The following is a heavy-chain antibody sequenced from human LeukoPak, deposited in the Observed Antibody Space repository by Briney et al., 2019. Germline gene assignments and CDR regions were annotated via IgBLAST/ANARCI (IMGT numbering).Heavy chain of an antibody. CDR1: GFTFSSYG. J-gene: IGHJ4*02. CDR3: ANRYTYSGYDSYIDY. D-gene: IGHD5-12*01. Sequence: GGSLRLSCAASGFTFSSYGMHWVRQAPGKGLEWVAVISYDGSNKYYADSVKGRFTISRDNSKNTLYLQMNSLRAEDTAVYYCANRYTYSGYDSYIDYWGQGTLVTVSS. V-gene: IGHV3-30*18. CDR2: ISYDGSNK.